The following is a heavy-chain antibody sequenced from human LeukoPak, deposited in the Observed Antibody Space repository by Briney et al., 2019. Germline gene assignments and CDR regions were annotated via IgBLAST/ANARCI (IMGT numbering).Heavy chain of an antibody. CDR1: GVTFSSYS. CDR2: ISSSGSTI. D-gene: IGHD3-10*02. Sequence: PGGSLRLSCAASGVTFSSYSMNWVRQAPGKGLEWVSYISSSGSTIYYADSVKGRFTISRDNAKNSLYLQMNSLRAEDTAVYYCAELGITRIGGVWGKGTTVTISS. CDR3: AELGITRIGGV. J-gene: IGHJ6*04. V-gene: IGHV3-48*04.